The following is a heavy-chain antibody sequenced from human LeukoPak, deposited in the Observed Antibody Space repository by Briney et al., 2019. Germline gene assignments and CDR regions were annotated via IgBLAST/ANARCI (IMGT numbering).Heavy chain of an antibody. J-gene: IGHJ6*03. CDR2: INHSGST. CDR1: AYSISSGYY. CDR3: ARGKKTGTSHYYYYYMDV. V-gene: IGHV4-38-2*02. Sequence: SETLSLTCTVSAYSISSGYYWGWIRQPPGKGLEWIGEINHSGSTNYNPSLKSRVTISVDTSKNQFSLKLSSATAADTAVYYCARGKKTGTSHYYYYYMDVWGKGTTVTVSS. D-gene: IGHD1-7*01.